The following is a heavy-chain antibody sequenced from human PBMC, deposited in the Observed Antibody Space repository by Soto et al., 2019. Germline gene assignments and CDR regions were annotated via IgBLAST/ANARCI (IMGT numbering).Heavy chain of an antibody. Sequence: GGSLRLSCAGSGFTFRWFGMNWVRQAPGKGLEWVARISNDGSNEYYVDSVKGRFTISRDNSKSIAYLQMNSLKTEDTAVYHCARRVWKFDSSGFYRHYFDYWGQGTLVTVSS. CDR3: ARRVWKFDSSGFYRHYFDY. V-gene: IGHV3-30*03. D-gene: IGHD3-22*01. CDR1: GFTFRWFG. CDR2: ISNDGSNE. J-gene: IGHJ4*02.